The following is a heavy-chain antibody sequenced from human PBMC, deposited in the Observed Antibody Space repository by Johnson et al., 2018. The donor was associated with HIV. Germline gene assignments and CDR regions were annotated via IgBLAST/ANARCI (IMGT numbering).Heavy chain of an antibody. J-gene: IGHJ3*02. D-gene: IGHD1-26*01. V-gene: IGHV3-7*03. CDR2: IKQDGSEK. CDR1: GFTFSTYW. Sequence: VQLVESGGGLVQPGGSLRLSCAASGFTFSTYWMSWVRQAPGKGLEWVGSIKQDGSEKHYVDSVKGRFTISRDNAKNLLYLQMNSLRAEDTAVFYCARTSEWATYQDAFDIWGQGTMVTVSS. CDR3: ARTSEWATYQDAFDI.